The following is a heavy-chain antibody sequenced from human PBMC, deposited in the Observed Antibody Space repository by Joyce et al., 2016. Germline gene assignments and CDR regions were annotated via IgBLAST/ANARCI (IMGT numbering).Heavy chain of an antibody. CDR1: GLTLSNYG. CDR3: AKILTATYSSGWFLDY. CDR2: ISYDGMYK. V-gene: IGHV3-30*18. J-gene: IGHJ4*02. Sequence: QVQLVESGGGVVQPGRSLSLSCAAFGLTLSNYGVHWVRQAQGKGLEWVAVISYDGMYKYYADSVKGRFTISRDNSKNTVFLEMNSLRAEDTAVYYCAKILTATYSSGWFLDYWGQGTLVTVSS. D-gene: IGHD6-25*01.